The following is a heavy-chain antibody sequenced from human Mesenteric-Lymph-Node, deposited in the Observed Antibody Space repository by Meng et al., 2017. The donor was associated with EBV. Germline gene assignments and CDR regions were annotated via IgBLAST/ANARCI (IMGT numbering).Heavy chain of an antibody. CDR3: GRGQGRELINH. V-gene: IGHV4-4*02. D-gene: IGHD1-7*01. CDR2: VYHRVDT. Sequence: QVTLQKSGPGLPRPSWTLALICTVSANSTSSGILWRWVCHPSCKALEWIGEVYHRVDTNYNPSLNSRVDISVDKSKNQFYLRLFSVTGADTAVYYCGRGQGRELINHWGQGTLVTVSS. CDR1: ANSTSSGIL. J-gene: IGHJ4*02.